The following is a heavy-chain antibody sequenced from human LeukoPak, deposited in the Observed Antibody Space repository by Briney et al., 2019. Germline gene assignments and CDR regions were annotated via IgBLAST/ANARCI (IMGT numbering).Heavy chain of an antibody. CDR3: ARDRRVGVLRDAFDI. CDR2: IIPIFGTA. J-gene: IGHJ3*02. CDR1: GGTFSSYA. V-gene: IGHV1-69*13. D-gene: IGHD1-26*01. Sequence: SVTVSCTASGGTFSSYAISWVRQAPGQGLEWMGGIIPIFGTANYAQKFQGRVTITADESTSTAYMELSSLRSEDTAVYYCARDRRVGVLRDAFDIWGQGTMVTVSS.